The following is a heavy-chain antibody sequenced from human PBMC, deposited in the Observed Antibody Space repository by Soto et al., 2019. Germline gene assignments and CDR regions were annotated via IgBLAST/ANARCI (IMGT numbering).Heavy chain of an antibody. CDR1: GYTFTSYD. Sequence: GASVKVSCKASGYTFTSYDINWVRQATGQGLEWMGWMNPNSGNTGYAQKFQGRVTMTRNTSISTAYMELSSLRSEDTAVYYCARGRVDIVATSLEPYYYYYMDVWGKGTTVTVSS. V-gene: IGHV1-8*01. CDR2: MNPNSGNT. CDR3: ARGRVDIVATSLEPYYYYYMDV. J-gene: IGHJ6*03. D-gene: IGHD5-12*01.